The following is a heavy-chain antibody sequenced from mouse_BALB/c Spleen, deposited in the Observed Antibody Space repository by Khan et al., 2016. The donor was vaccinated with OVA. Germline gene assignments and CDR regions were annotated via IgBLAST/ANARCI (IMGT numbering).Heavy chain of an antibody. D-gene: IGHD4-1*01. V-gene: IGHV3-2*02. CDR3: AGVSGEDLNY. CDR2: ISYSGNT. J-gene: IGHJ2*01. Sequence: EVKLEESGPGLVKPSQSLSLTCTVTGYSITSDYAWNWIRQFPGNKLEWLGYISYSGNTKYNPSLKSRISVTRDTSKNQFFLQLNSVTTEDSATCYCAGVSGEDLNYWGQGTTLTVAS. CDR1: GYSITSDYA.